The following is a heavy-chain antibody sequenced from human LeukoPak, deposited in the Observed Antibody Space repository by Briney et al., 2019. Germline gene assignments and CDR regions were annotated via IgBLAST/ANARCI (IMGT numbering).Heavy chain of an antibody. CDR1: GFTFSSYS. CDR3: AGDFRPDRVGTFDY. CDR2: ISSSSSTI. D-gene: IGHD1-14*01. J-gene: IGHJ4*02. Sequence: GGSLRLSCAASGFTFSSYSMNWVRQAPGKGLEWVSYISSSSSTIYYADSVKGRFTISRDNAKNSLYLQMNSLRDEDTAVYYCAGDFRPDRVGTFDYWGQGTLVTVSS. V-gene: IGHV3-48*02.